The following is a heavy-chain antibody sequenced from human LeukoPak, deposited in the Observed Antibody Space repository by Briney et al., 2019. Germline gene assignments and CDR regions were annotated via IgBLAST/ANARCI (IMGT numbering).Heavy chain of an antibody. Sequence: SVKVSCKASGYTFTGYYMHWVRQAPGQGLEWMGRIIPILGIANYAQKFQGRVTITADKSTSTAYMELSSLRSEDTAVYYCARLNWFDPWGQGTLVTVSS. V-gene: IGHV1-69*02. CDR2: IIPILGIA. J-gene: IGHJ5*02. CDR1: GYTFTGYY. CDR3: ARLNWFDP.